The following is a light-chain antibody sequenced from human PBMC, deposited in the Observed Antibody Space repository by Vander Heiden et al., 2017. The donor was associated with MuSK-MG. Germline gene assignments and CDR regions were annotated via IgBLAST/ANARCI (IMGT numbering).Light chain of an antibody. CDR3: QQDGSSPFT. Sequence: IVLTQSPGTLSLSPGERATLSCRARQSVSSSYLAWYQQKPGQAPRLLIYGASSRATGIPDRFRGSGSGTDFTLTISRLEPEDFAVYYCQQDGSSPFTFGHGTKVEIK. CDR1: QSVSSSY. V-gene: IGKV3-20*01. J-gene: IGKJ3*01. CDR2: GAS.